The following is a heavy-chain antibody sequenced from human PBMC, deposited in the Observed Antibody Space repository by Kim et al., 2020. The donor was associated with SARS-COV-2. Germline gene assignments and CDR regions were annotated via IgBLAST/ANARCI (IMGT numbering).Heavy chain of an antibody. J-gene: IGHJ5*02. CDR2: INHSGST. D-gene: IGHD6-13*01. CDR3: ARVGYSSSWYGAHNWFDP. CDR1: GGSFSGYY. Sequence: SETLSLTCAVYGGSFSGYYWSWIRQPPGKGLEWIGEINHSGSTNYNPSLKSRVTISVDTSKNQLSLKLSSVTAAYTAVYYCARVGYSSSWYGAHNWFDPWGQGTLVTVSS. V-gene: IGHV4-34*01.